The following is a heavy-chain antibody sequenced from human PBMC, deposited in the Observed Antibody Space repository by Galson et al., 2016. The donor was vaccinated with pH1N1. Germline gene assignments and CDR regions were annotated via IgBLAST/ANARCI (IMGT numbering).Heavy chain of an antibody. CDR1: GFTFSDYY. J-gene: IGHJ3*02. CDR2: LSSSGSTI. CDR3: ERDVGGEVDFAFDI. D-gene: IGHD3/OR15-3a*01. Sequence: SLRLSCAASGFTFSDYYMSWIRRAPGKGLEWVSYLSSSGSTIYYADSVKGRFTISRDNAKNSLYLQMNSLRAEDTAVYFCERDVGGEVDFAFDIWGQGTMVTVSS. V-gene: IGHV3-11*04.